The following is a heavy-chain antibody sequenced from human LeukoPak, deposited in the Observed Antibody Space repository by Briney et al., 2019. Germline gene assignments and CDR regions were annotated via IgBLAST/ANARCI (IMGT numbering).Heavy chain of an antibody. CDR2: VKHDGSEK. Sequence: GGSLRLSCVASGLTFSGQWMNWVRQAPGQGLEWVANVKHDGSEKYYVDSVKGRFTISREDGKNSLSLQMNNVRAEDTAVYYCACTNNLYHWGQGTLVVVSS. J-gene: IGHJ5*02. CDR1: GLTFSGQW. CDR3: ACTNNLYH. D-gene: IGHD2-8*01. V-gene: IGHV3-7*01.